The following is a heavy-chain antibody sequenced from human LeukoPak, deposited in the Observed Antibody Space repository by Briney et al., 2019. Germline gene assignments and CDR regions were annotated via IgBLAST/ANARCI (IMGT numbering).Heavy chain of an antibody. V-gene: IGHV3-7*01. CDR1: GFTFSSYW. Sequence: GGSLRLSCAASGFTFSSYWMSWVRQAPGKGLEWVANIKQDGSEKYYADSVKGRFTISRDNAKNSLYLQMNSLRAEDTAVYYCARYSSSWYSYYYGMDVWGQGTTVTVSS. J-gene: IGHJ6*02. CDR3: ARYSSSWYSYYYGMDV. D-gene: IGHD6-13*01. CDR2: IKQDGSEK.